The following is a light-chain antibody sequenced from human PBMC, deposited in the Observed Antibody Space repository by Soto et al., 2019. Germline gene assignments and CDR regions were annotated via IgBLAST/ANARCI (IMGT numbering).Light chain of an antibody. CDR1: QSVSSY. V-gene: IGKV3-20*01. J-gene: IGKJ1*01. CDR3: QQYSSPPRT. Sequence: EIVLTQSPGSLSLSPGERATLSCRASQSVSSYLAWYQQKPGQAPRLLIYGAYSSATGFPDRFSGSGSGTDFSLTISRLEPEDSAVSYCQQYSSPPRTFGQGTKVDIK. CDR2: GAY.